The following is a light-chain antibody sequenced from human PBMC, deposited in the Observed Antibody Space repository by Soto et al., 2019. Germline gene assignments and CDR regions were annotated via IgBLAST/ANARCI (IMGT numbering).Light chain of an antibody. Sequence: QSALTQPASVSGSPGQSITISCTGTSSDIGGYKYVSWYQQHPGKAPKLMIYDVSNRPSGVSNRFSGSESGNTATLTISGLQGEDGAEYYCSSYTGGSTYVFGTGTKVTVL. CDR1: SSDIGGYKY. J-gene: IGLJ1*01. CDR3: SSYTGGSTYV. V-gene: IGLV2-14*01. CDR2: DVS.